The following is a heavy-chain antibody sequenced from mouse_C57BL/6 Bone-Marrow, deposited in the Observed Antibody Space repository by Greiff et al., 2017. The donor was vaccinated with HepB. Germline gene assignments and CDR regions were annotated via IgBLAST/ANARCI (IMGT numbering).Heavy chain of an antibody. CDR1: GISITTGNYR. Sequence: EVQRVESGPGLVKPSQTVFLTCTVTGISITTGNYRWSWIRQFPGNKLEWIGDIYYSGTITYNPSLTSRTTITRDTPKNQFFLEMNSLTAEDTATYYCARDGYYFDYWGQGTTLTVSS. D-gene: IGHD1-2*01. V-gene: IGHV3-5*01. CDR2: IYYSGTI. J-gene: IGHJ2*01. CDR3: ARDGYYFDY.